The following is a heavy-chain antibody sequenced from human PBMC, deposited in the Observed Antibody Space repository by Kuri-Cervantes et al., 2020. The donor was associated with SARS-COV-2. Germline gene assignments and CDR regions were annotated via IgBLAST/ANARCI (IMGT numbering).Heavy chain of an antibody. Sequence: GGSLRLSCAASGFTFSSYAMSWVRQAPGKGLEWVSAISGSGGSTYYADSVKGRFTISRDNSKNTLYLQMNSLRAEDTAVYYCAKTYYDILTGYFPLSNWFDPWGQGTLVTVSS. CDR1: GFTFSSYA. CDR2: ISGSGGST. CDR3: AKTYYDILTGYFPLSNWFDP. D-gene: IGHD3-9*01. J-gene: IGHJ5*02. V-gene: IGHV3-23*01.